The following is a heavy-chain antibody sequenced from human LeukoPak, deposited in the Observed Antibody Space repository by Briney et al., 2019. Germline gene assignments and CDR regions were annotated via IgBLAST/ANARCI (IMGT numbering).Heavy chain of an antibody. J-gene: IGHJ4*02. CDR3: ARTTSFTASGYDY. CDR1: GYTFTTYH. CDR2: VNPYSGDR. D-gene: IGHD6-25*01. V-gene: IGHV1-8*03. Sequence: ASVKVSCKTSGYTFTTYHINWVRQATGQGLEWLGWVNPYSGDRGYAQRFQGRLSITSDTPISTAYMELGSLRSDDTAVYFCARTTSFTASGYDYWGQGTLVTVSS.